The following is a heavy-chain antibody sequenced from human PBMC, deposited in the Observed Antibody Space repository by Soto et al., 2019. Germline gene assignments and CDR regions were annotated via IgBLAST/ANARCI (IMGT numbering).Heavy chain of an antibody. CDR1: GFTFSSYG. CDR3: AAWFGAFDY. J-gene: IGHJ4*02. Sequence: QVQLVESGGGVVQPGRSLRLSCAASGFTFSSYGMHWVRQAPGKGLEWVAVISYDGSNKYYADSVKGRFTISRDNSKNTLYLQMNSLRAEDTAVYYCAAWFGAFDYWGQGTLVTVSS. CDR2: ISYDGSNK. D-gene: IGHD3-10*01. V-gene: IGHV3-30*03.